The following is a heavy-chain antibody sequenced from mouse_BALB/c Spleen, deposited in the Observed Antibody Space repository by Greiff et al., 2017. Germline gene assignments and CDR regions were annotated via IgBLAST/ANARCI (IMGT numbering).Heavy chain of an antibody. J-gene: IGHJ1*01. V-gene: IGHV14-1*02. CDR1: GFNIKDYY. CDR3: ARSTTATYWYFDV. CDR2: IDPENGNT. Sequence: EVQLQQSGAELVRPGALVKLSCKASGFNIKDYYMHWVKQRPEQGLEWIGWIDPENGNTIYDPKFQGKASITADTSSNTAYLQLSSLTSEDTAVYYCARSTTATYWYFDVWGAGTTVTVSS. D-gene: IGHD1-2*01.